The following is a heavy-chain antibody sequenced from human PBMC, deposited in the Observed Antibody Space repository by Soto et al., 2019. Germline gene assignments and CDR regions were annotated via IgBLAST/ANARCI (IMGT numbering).Heavy chain of an antibody. V-gene: IGHV3-30*18. J-gene: IGHJ4*02. D-gene: IGHD5-12*01. Sequence: QLVESGGGVVQPGRSLRLSCETSGFTFRSYGMHWVRQAPGKGLEWVAVISFDGSDIYYADSVRGRFTISRDNSKSTRNLKMNRLRAEDTAVYYCAKMTRGYTYGLDYWGQGTLVTVSS. CDR3: AKMTRGYTYGLDY. CDR2: ISFDGSDI. CDR1: GFTFRSYG.